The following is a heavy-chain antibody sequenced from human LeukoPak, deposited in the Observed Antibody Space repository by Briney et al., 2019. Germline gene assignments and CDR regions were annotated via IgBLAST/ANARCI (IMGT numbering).Heavy chain of an antibody. Sequence: GGSLRLSCAASGITFSDYSMNWVRQAPGKGLEWVSSISSTGSYVYYADSVKGRFTVSRDNAKNSLNLQMNSLRAEDTAVYYCANYYYDSSGYRGMNAFDIWGQGTMVTVSS. CDR1: GITFSDYS. J-gene: IGHJ3*02. CDR2: ISSTGSYV. CDR3: ANYYYDSSGYRGMNAFDI. D-gene: IGHD3-22*01. V-gene: IGHV3-21*01.